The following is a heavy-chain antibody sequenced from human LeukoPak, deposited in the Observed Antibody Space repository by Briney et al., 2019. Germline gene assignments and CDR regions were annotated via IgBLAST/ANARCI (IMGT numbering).Heavy chain of an antibody. D-gene: IGHD3-22*01. Sequence: SETLSLTCTVSGGSISSYYWGWIRQPPGKGLEWIGSIYYSGSTYYNPSLKSRVTISVDTSKNQFSLKLSSVTAADTAVYYCATDSSGYYYFDYWGQGTLVTVSS. V-gene: IGHV4-39*07. J-gene: IGHJ4*02. CDR2: IYYSGST. CDR3: ATDSSGYYYFDY. CDR1: GGSISSYY.